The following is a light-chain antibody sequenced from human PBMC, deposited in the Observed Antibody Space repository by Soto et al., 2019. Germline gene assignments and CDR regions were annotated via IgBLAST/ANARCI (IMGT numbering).Light chain of an antibody. CDR1: QAIAKD. V-gene: IGKV1-27*01. CDR3: QTYRCVPPS. J-gene: IGKJ4*01. Sequence: DIQMTQSPSSLSASIGDRVTITCRASQAIAKDLAWYQQKPGKVPRPVILLASSLQPGVPSRFSGSGYGTDFTLTINSLQPEDVATYYCQTYRCVPPSFGGGTKVEIK. CDR2: LAS.